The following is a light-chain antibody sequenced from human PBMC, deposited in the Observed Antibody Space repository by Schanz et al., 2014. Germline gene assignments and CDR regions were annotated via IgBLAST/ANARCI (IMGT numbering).Light chain of an antibody. CDR3: QQYGESLWT. CDR1: QGVTSNY. CDR2: GVH. J-gene: IGKJ1*01. Sequence: EVVLTQSPGSLSLSPGERGTLSCRASQGVTSNYLAWYQQRPGQAPRLLMSGVHDRASGIPDRFSGSGSETDFSLTISRVEPEDSAVYYCQQYGESLWTFSPGTRVEIK. V-gene: IGKV3-20*01.